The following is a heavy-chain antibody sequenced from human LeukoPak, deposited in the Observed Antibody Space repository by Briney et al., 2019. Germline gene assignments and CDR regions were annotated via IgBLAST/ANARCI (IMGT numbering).Heavy chain of an antibody. CDR1: GGSIYSHY. D-gene: IGHD3/OR15-3a*01. Sequence: PSETLSLTCTVSGGSIYSHYWAWIRQPPGKGLEWIGCVYCSGDTNYNPSLKSRVTMSVDMSKNQFSLKLRSVTAADTAVYYCAKGGLAAVFEYWGQGALVAVSS. CDR2: VYCSGDT. J-gene: IGHJ4*02. V-gene: IGHV4-59*11. CDR3: AKGGLAAVFEY.